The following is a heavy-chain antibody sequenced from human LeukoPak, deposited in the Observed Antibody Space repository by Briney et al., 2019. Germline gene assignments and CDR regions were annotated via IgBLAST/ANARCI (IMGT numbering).Heavy chain of an antibody. CDR2: INQDGSEK. CDR3: ARDRTGSGWYKDY. V-gene: IGHV3-7*04. CDR1: GFTFRSYW. D-gene: IGHD6-19*01. J-gene: IGHJ4*02. Sequence: GGSLRLSCAASGFTFRSYWMSWVRQAPGKGLEWVANINQDGSEKYYVDSVKGRFTISRDNAKNSLYLQMNSLRAEDTAVYYCARDRTGSGWYKDYWGQGTLVTVSS.